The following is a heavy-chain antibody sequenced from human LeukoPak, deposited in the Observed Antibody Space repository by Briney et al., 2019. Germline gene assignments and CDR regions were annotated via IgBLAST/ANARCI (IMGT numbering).Heavy chain of an antibody. V-gene: IGHV4-31*01. J-gene: IGHJ4*02. Sequence: SQTLSLTCTVSGGSISSGGYYWSWIRQRPGKGLEWIVYMNYSGRTYYNPSLKSPVTISVDTSKDQFSMKLSSMTAADTAVYYCARDYNAYSQAFFDYWGQGTLVTVSS. CDR1: GGSISSGGYY. CDR3: ARDYNAYSQAFFDY. CDR2: MNYSGRT. D-gene: IGHD5-18*01.